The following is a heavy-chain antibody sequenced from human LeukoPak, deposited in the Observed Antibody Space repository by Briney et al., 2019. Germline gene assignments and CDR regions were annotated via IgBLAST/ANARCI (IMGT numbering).Heavy chain of an antibody. Sequence: NPGGSLRLSCAASGFTFSSYSMNWVRQAPGKGLEWVGRIISTVGGGTTDYAAPVKGRFTISRDDSKNTVYLQMNSLQTEDTAVYYCTSHSNEWLFGDWGQGTLVTVSS. CDR3: TSHSNEWLFGD. D-gene: IGHD3-3*01. CDR2: IISTVGGGTT. V-gene: IGHV3-15*01. J-gene: IGHJ4*02. CDR1: GFTFSSYS.